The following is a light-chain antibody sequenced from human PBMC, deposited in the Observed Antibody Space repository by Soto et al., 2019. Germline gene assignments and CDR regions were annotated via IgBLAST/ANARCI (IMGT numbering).Light chain of an antibody. CDR3: QKYSSVPV. J-gene: IGKJ3*01. V-gene: IGKV1-27*01. CDR2: AAS. CDR1: QGIRNF. Sequence: DIQMTQSPTSLSASVGDRVTITCRASQGIRNFVAWYQQKPGKAPKLLIYAASTLQSGVPSRFSVSGSGTDFTLTINSLQPEGVATYSCQKYSSVPVFGPGTKVEIK.